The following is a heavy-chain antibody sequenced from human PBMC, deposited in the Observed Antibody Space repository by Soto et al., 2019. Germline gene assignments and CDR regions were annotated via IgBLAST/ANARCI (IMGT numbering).Heavy chain of an antibody. CDR1: GFTFSSYA. CDR3: ARHRLRLGELSLIGYLDY. Sequence: QVQLVESGGGVVQPGRSLRLSCAASGFTFSSYAMHWVRQAPGRGLEWVATISYDGNNKYYADSVKGRFTISRDNSKNTVYLQINSLRSGGTAFSDCARHRLRLGELSLIGYLDYWGEGNLVTVSS. V-gene: IGHV3-30-3*01. D-gene: IGHD3-16*02. J-gene: IGHJ4*02. CDR2: ISYDGNNK.